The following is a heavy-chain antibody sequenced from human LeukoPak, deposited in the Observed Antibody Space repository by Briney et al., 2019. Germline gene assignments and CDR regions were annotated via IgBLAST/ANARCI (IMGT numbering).Heavy chain of an antibody. V-gene: IGHV1-8*01. J-gene: IGHJ6*03. D-gene: IGHD3-9*01. CDR1: GYTFTSYD. Sequence: ASVKVSCKASGYTFTSYDINWVRQATGQGLEWMGWMNPNSGNTGYAQKFQGRVTMTRNTSISTAYMELSSLRSEDTAVYYCARAVVLRYLARGYYYYYMDVWGKGTTVTISS. CDR3: ARAVVLRYLARGYYYYYMDV. CDR2: MNPNSGNT.